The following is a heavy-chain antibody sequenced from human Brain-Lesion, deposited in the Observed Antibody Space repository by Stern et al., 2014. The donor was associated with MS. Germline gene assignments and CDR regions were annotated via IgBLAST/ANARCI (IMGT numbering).Heavy chain of an antibody. D-gene: IGHD6-6*01. CDR1: GYRFTSNW. Sequence: EVQLVESGAEVKKPGESLKISCKGSGYRFTSNWIGWVRQMPGKGLDWLGIIWPGDSDTRYSPSFQGQVTISADKSISTAYLQWSSLQASDTAMYYCARRGDSSSSGFDYWGQGTLVIVSS. J-gene: IGHJ4*02. V-gene: IGHV5-51*01. CDR2: IWPGDSDT. CDR3: ARRGDSSSSGFDY.